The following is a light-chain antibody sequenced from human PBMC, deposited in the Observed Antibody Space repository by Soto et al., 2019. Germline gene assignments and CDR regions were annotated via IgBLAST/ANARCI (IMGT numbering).Light chain of an antibody. Sequence: QSALTQPASVSGSPRQSIAISCIGSSSDVGGYNYVSWHQQHPGKAPKVVIYDVSNRPSGVSDRFSGSKSGNTTSLSISGLQAEDEADDYCSTYTSGSTYVFGTGTELTV. V-gene: IGLV2-14*01. CDR2: DVS. J-gene: IGLJ1*01. CDR3: STYTSGSTYV. CDR1: SSDVGGYNY.